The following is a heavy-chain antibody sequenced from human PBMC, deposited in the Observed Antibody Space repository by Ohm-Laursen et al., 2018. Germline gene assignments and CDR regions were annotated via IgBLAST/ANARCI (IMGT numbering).Heavy chain of an antibody. Sequence: SLRLSCSASGFTFSSYEMNWVRQAPGKGLEWVSSISSSSSYIYYADSVKGRFTISRDNAKNSLYLQMNSLRAEDTAVYYCARVALRITMIIPDAFDIWGQGTMVTVSS. CDR3: ARVALRITMIIPDAFDI. CDR1: GFTFSSYE. D-gene: IGHD3-22*01. V-gene: IGHV3-21*01. CDR2: ISSSSSYI. J-gene: IGHJ3*02.